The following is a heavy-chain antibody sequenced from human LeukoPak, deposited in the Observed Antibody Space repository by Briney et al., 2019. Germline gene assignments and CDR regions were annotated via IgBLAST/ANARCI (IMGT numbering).Heavy chain of an antibody. CDR1: GYSFTSYW. V-gene: IGHV5-51*01. D-gene: IGHD2-21*02. Sequence: GESLKISCKGSGYSFTSYWIGWVRQMPGKGLGWMGIIYPGDSDTRYSPSFQGQVTISADKSISTAYLQWSSLKASDTAMYYCASLAYCGGDCYSPSTFDYWGQGTLVTVSS. CDR2: IYPGDSDT. J-gene: IGHJ4*02. CDR3: ASLAYCGGDCYSPSTFDY.